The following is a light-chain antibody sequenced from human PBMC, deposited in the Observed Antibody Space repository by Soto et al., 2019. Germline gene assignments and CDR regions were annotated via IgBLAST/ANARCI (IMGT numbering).Light chain of an antibody. CDR2: GIS. CDR1: QSVSSSY. J-gene: IGKJ1*01. Sequence: EIVLTQSPGTVSLSPGERATLSCRASQSVSSSYLAWYQQKPGQAPRLLMYGISSRATGIPDRFSGSGSGTDFTLTISKLEPEDFAVYYCQQYGNSPRTFGQGTK. V-gene: IGKV3-20*01. CDR3: QQYGNSPRT.